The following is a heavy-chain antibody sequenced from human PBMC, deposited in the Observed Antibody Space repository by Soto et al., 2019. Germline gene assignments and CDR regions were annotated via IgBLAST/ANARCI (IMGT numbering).Heavy chain of an antibody. Sequence: SETLSLTCTVSGGSIRSCCWTWIRQPPGKGLEWIGYICYSGSTNYNPSLKSRVTISVDTSKNQFSLKLSSVTAADTAVYYCAGEDIVATIIDYWGQGTLVTVSS. J-gene: IGHJ4*02. CDR3: AGEDIVATIIDY. V-gene: IGHV4-59*01. D-gene: IGHD5-12*01. CDR2: ICYSGST. CDR1: GGSIRSCC.